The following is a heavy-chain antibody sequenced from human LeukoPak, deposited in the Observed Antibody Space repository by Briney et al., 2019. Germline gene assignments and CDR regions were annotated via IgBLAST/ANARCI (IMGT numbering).Heavy chain of an antibody. V-gene: IGHV4-59*01. CDR2: IYSSGST. Sequence: SEALSPTCTVSGGSISNYYWSWIRQPPGEGLEWIGYIYSSGSTNYNPSLRSRVTISVDTSKNQFSLKLSSVTAADTAVYYCARFAYCGGHCWYYFDYRGQGSLVTVSS. J-gene: IGHJ4*02. CDR1: GGSISNYY. D-gene: IGHD2-21*02. CDR3: ARFAYCGGHCWYYFDY.